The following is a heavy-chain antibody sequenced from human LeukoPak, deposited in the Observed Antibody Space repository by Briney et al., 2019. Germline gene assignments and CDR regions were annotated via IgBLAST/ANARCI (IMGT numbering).Heavy chain of an antibody. D-gene: IGHD2-2*01. CDR1: GGSISSGGYS. CDR3: ARRVVPAATFDY. J-gene: IGHJ4*02. V-gene: IGHV4-30-2*01. CDR2: IYHSGST. Sequence: SQTLSLTCAVSGGSISSGGYSWSWIRQPPGEGLESIGYIYHSGSTYYNPSLKSRVTISVDRSKNQFSLKLSSVTAADTAVYYCARRVVPAATFDYWGQGTLVTVSS.